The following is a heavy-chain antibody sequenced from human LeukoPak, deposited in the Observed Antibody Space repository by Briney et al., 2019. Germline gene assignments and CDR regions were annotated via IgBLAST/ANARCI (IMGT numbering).Heavy chain of an antibody. CDR3: ARSIAKFDP. CDR2: INHSGST. Sequence: GSLRLSCAASGFTFSSYWMSWVRQPPGKGLEWIGEINHSGSTNYNPSLKSRVTTSVDTSKNQFSLKLSSVTAADTAVYYCARSIAKFDPWGQGTLVTVSS. V-gene: IGHV4-34*01. D-gene: IGHD2/OR15-2a*01. J-gene: IGHJ5*02. CDR1: GFTFSSYW.